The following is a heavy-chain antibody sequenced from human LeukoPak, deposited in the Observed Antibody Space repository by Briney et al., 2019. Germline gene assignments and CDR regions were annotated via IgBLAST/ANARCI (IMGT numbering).Heavy chain of an antibody. J-gene: IGHJ3*02. CDR1: GFTFDDYA. CDR2: ISWNSGSI. Sequence: GGSLRLSCAASGFTFDDYAMHWVRQAPGKGLEWVSGISWNSGSIGYADSVKGRFTISRDNAKNSLYLQMNSLRAEDTALYYCAKDYFDIWGQGTMVTVSS. V-gene: IGHV3-9*01. CDR3: AKDYFDI.